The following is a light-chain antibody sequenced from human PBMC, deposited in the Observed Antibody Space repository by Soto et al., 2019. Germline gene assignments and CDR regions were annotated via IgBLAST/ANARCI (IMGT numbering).Light chain of an antibody. V-gene: IGKV1-5*01. CDR1: QNVNKW. CDR2: DAS. Sequence: DIQMTQSPSTLSASVGDRVTITCRASQNVNKWLAWFQQKPGKVPKLLIFDASTLQTGVPSRFGGGGSGTEFTLSISGLQPDDFATYYCQQYNSYSPWTFGPGTKMEI. CDR3: QQYNSYSPWT. J-gene: IGKJ1*01.